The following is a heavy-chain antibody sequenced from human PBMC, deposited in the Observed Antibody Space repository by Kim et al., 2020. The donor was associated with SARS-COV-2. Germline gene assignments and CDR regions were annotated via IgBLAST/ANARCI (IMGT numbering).Heavy chain of an antibody. Sequence: TYYTPSLKSRVTISVDTSKNQFSLKLSSVTAADTAVYYCSMGDTSGYYDYWGQGTLVTVSS. J-gene: IGHJ4*02. D-gene: IGHD3-22*01. V-gene: IGHV4-39*01. CDR2: T. CDR3: SMGDTSGYYDY.